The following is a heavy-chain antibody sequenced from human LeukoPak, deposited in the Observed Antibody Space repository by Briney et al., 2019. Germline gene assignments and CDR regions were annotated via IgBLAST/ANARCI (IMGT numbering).Heavy chain of an antibody. CDR1: GFIFSSYA. J-gene: IGHJ4*02. CDR2: ISGGGDNT. D-gene: IGHD3-3*01. Sequence: GGSLRLSCAASGFIFSSYAMSWVRQAPGKGLEWVSAISGGGDNTYYADSMKGRFTISRDNSKNTLYLQMNSLRAEDTAVYYCAKDRTYYDFWSGQGGFDYWGQGTLVTVSS. V-gene: IGHV3-23*01. CDR3: AKDRTYYDFWSGQGGFDY.